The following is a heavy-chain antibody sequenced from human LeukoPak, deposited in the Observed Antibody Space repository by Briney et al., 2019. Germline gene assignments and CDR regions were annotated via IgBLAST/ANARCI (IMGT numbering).Heavy chain of an antibody. CDR3: ARSWFGETSFDY. D-gene: IGHD3-10*01. Sequence: ASVKVSCKASGYTFTGYYMHWVRQAPGQGLEWMGWINPNSGGTNYAQRFQGRVTMTRDTSISTAYMELSRLRSDDTAVYYCARSWFGETSFDYWGQGTLVTVSS. J-gene: IGHJ4*02. V-gene: IGHV1-2*02. CDR1: GYTFTGYY. CDR2: INPNSGGT.